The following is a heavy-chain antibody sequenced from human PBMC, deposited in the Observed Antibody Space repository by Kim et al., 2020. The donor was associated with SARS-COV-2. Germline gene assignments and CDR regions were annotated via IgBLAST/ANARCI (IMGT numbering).Heavy chain of an antibody. CDR3: ARLPHDSSGYVDC. CDR2: VYHSGTT. V-gene: IGHV4-39*01. J-gene: IGHJ1*01. D-gene: IGHD3-22*01. Sequence: SETLSLTCAVTGGSISSSFNYWGWIRQPPGKGLEWIGSVYHSGTTYDSPSLKSRVTVSVDTSKNEFSLKVTSVTAADTGVYFCARLPHDSSGYVDCWGQGVLLTVST. CDR1: GGSISSSFNY.